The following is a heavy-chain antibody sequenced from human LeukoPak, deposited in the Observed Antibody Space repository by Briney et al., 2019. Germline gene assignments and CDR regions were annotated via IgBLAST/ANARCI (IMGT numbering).Heavy chain of an antibody. V-gene: IGHV3-21*01. CDR1: GFTFSSYS. D-gene: IGHD3-10*01. J-gene: IGHJ4*02. Sequence: GGSLRLSRAASGFTFSSYSMNWVRQAPGKGLEWVSSISSSSSYIYYADSVKGRFTISRDNAKNSLYLQMNSLRAEDTAVYYCARIYYGSGSQTLDYWGQGTLVTVSS. CDR3: ARIYYGSGSQTLDY. CDR2: ISSSSSYI.